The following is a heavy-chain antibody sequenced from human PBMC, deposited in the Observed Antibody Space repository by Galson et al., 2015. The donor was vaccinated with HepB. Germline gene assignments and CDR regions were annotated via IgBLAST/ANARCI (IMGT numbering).Heavy chain of an antibody. CDR2: ISWNSGSI. CDR1: GFTFDDYA. D-gene: IGHD1-14*01. Sequence: SLRLSCAASGFTFDDYAMHWVRHAPGKGLEWVSGISWNSGSIGYADSVKGRFTISRDNAKNSLYLQMNSLRAEDTALYYCAKGMGPAASPIDYWGQGTLVTVSS. CDR3: AKGMGPAASPIDY. V-gene: IGHV3-9*01. J-gene: IGHJ4*02.